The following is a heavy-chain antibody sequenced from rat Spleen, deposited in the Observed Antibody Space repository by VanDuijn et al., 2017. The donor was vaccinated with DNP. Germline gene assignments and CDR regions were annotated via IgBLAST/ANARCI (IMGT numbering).Heavy chain of an antibody. CDR3: ARQGIGRTLDY. D-gene: IGHD1-5*01. Sequence: EVQLVESGGGLVQPGRSLKLSCAVSGITFSNYGMAWVRQAPAKGLEWVATISHDGSSTYYRDSVKGRFTISRDNPKGTLYLQMDSLRSEDTATYYCARQGIGRTLDYWGQGVMVTVSS. CDR2: ISHDGSST. J-gene: IGHJ2*01. CDR1: GITFSNYG. V-gene: IGHV5-29*01.